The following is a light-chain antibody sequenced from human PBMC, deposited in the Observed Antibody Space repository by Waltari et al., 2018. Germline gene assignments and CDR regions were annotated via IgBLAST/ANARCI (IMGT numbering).Light chain of an antibody. CDR2: GKS. CDR1: SSNFGAGYD. CDR3: QSFDSSLRASV. V-gene: IGLV1-40*01. Sequence: QSVLTQPPSMSGAPGQKVTIPCTGGSSNFGAGYDVHWYQQFPGTAPKLLIFGKSDRPSGVPGRFSGSRSGISASLAIAGLQSEDEAVYYCQSFDSSLRASVFGGGTKLTVL. J-gene: IGLJ3*02.